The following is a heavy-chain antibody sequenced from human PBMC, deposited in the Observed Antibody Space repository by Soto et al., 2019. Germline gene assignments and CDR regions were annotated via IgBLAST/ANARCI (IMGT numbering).Heavy chain of an antibody. V-gene: IGHV1-69*06. CDR3: ARDTVVRTLHSSSRTNSYYYGMDV. CDR2: IIPIFGTA. J-gene: IGHJ6*02. CDR1: GGTFSSYA. D-gene: IGHD6-13*01. Sequence: SVKVSCKASGGTFSSYAISWVRQASGQGLEWMGGIIPIFGTANYAQKFQGRVTITADKSTSTAYMELSSLRSEDTAVYYCARDTVVRTLHSSSRTNSYYYGMDVWGQGTTVTVSS.